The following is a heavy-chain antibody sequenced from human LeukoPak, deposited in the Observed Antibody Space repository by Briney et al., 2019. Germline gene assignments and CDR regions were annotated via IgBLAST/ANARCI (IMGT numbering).Heavy chain of an antibody. J-gene: IGHJ4*02. D-gene: IGHD5-18*01. Sequence: GGSLRLSCAASGFTFTNYAMSGVREAPGKGLEWGSTIGKSGGGTYYADSVKGRFTISRDNSKSTLYLQMNSLRAEDTAVYYCAKRDSAGLYYFDYWGQGTLVTVSS. CDR2: IGKSGGGT. V-gene: IGHV3-23*01. CDR3: AKRDSAGLYYFDY. CDR1: GFTFTNYA.